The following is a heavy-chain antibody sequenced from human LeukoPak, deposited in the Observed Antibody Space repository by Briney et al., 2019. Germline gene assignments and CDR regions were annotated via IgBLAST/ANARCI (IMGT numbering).Heavy chain of an antibody. Sequence: SQTLSLTCTVSGGSISSGGYYWSWIRQYPGKGLEWIGYIYYSGSAYYNPSLKSRVTISLDMSKNQFSLKLSSVTAADTAVYYCARVSCSSTSCSKNDYWGQGTLVTVSS. J-gene: IGHJ4*02. CDR3: ARVSCSSTSCSKNDY. D-gene: IGHD2-2*01. CDR1: GGSISSGGYY. V-gene: IGHV4-31*03. CDR2: IYYSGSA.